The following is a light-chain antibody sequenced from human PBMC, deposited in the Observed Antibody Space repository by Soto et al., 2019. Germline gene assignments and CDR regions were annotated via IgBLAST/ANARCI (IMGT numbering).Light chain of an antibody. V-gene: IGKV1-39*01. CDR2: AAS. CDR1: QSISTS. J-gene: IGKJ4*01. Sequence: DVQMTQSPSSLSASVGDRITITCRASQSISTSLNWYQQKPGKPPQLLIYAASTLQSGVPPRFTSSGSGTDFTLTISSLQPEDFANYYCLQSYSTPLTFGGGTKVEIK. CDR3: LQSYSTPLT.